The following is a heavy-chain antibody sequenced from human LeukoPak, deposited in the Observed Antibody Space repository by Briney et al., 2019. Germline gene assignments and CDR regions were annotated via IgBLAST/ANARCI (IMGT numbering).Heavy chain of an antibody. V-gene: IGHV3-30-3*01. D-gene: IGHD3-22*01. CDR2: ISYDGSNK. Sequence: GGSLRLPCAASGFTFSGYAMHWVRQAPGKGLEWVAVISYDGSNKYYADSVKGRFTISRDNSKNTLYLQMNSLRAEDTAVYYCASSGSGYYPIDYWGRGTLVTVSS. J-gene: IGHJ4*02. CDR3: ASSGSGYYPIDY. CDR1: GFTFSGYA.